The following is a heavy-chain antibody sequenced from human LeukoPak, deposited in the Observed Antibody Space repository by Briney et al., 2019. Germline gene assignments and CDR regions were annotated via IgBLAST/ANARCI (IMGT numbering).Heavy chain of an antibody. CDR3: ASSGFWSGYKPLDY. V-gene: IGHV4-39*07. J-gene: IGHJ4*02. Sequence: SETLSLTCTVSGGSISSSSYYWGWLRQPPGTGLEWIGSIYYSGSTNYNPSLKSRVTISVDTSKNQFSLKLSSVTAADTAVYYCASSGFWSGYKPLDYWGQGTLVTVSS. CDR2: IYYSGST. D-gene: IGHD3-3*01. CDR1: GGSISSSSYY.